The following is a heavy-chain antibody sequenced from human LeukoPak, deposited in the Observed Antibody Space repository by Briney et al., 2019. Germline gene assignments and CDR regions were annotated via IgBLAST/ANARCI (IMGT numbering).Heavy chain of an antibody. CDR3: PRETSLRAFDI. CDR2: ISSSSSYT. V-gene: IGHV3-11*05. Sequence: GGSLRLSCAASGFTFSDYYMSWIRQAPGKGLEWVSYISSSSSYTNYADSVKGRFTISRDNAKNSLYLQINSLRAEDTAVYYCPRETSLRAFDIWGQGTMVTVSS. CDR1: GFTFSDYY. D-gene: IGHD3-16*01. J-gene: IGHJ3*02.